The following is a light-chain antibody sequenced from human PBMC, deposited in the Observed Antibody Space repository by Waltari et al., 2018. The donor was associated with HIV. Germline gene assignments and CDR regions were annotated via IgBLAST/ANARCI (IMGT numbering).Light chain of an antibody. CDR1: QSVRSL. Sequence: DIVLPQSPATLSLSPGERATLSCGASQSVRSLIAWYQQKPGQAPRLLIYDASNRATGIPARFSGSGSGTDFTLTISSLEPEDFAVYYCQQRSNWPLTFGGGTEVEIK. CDR3: QQRSNWPLT. J-gene: IGKJ4*01. CDR2: DAS. V-gene: IGKV3-11*01.